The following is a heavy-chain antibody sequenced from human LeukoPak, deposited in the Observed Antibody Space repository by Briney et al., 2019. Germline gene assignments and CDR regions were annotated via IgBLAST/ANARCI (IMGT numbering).Heavy chain of an antibody. J-gene: IGHJ4*02. CDR1: GGTFSSYA. D-gene: IGHD6-19*01. Sequence: SVKVSCKASGGTFSSYAISWVRQAPGQGLEWMGGIIPIFGTANYAQKFQGRVTITADESTSTAYMELSRLRSDDTAVYYCARVSSGAQWLEYYFDYWGQGTLVTVSS. V-gene: IGHV1-69*13. CDR2: IIPIFGTA. CDR3: ARVSSGAQWLEYYFDY.